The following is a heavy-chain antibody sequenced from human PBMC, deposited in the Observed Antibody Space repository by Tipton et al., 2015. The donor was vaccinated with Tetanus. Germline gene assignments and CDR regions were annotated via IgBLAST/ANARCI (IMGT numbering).Heavy chain of an antibody. Sequence: QMQLVQSGAEVKRPGASLTVSCKASGYTFTGYYLYWVRQAPGQGLEGMGWIDPNSGGTIYAQKFQGRVPMTRDTSISTAYMELSRLRSDDTAVYYCARDRGDYIYYGMDVWGPGTTVTVSS. V-gene: IGHV1-2*02. J-gene: IGHJ6*02. D-gene: IGHD3-22*01. CDR2: IDPNSGGT. CDR1: GYTFTGYY. CDR3: ARDRGDYIYYGMDV.